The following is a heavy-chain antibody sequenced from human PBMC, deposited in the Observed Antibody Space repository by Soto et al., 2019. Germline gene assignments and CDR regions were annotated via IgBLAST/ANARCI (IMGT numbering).Heavy chain of an antibody. V-gene: IGHV3-30*18. CDR3: AKDRGAYCGGDCPPSPLGMDV. J-gene: IGHJ6*02. D-gene: IGHD2-21*02. Sequence: GGSLRLSCVVSGFTVSSYGMHWVRQAPGKGLEWVTVISYDGSNKYYADSVKGRFTISRDNSKNTLYLQMNSLRAEDTAVYYCAKDRGAYCGGDCPPSPLGMDVWGQGTTVTVSS. CDR1: GFTVSSYG. CDR2: ISYDGSNK.